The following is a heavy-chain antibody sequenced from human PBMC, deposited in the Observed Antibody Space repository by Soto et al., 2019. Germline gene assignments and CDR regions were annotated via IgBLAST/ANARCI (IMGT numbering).Heavy chain of an antibody. J-gene: IGHJ4*02. D-gene: IGHD6-19*01. Sequence: SESLSLTCIVSGGSISGSYCSWIRHSPGKGLEWLGYVYYTGSTNYSPSLRSRVSISVDTSKNEFSLRLSSVTAADTAVYFCARSVAVPGAHIDYWGQGTQVTVSS. CDR1: GGSISGSY. CDR2: VYYTGST. V-gene: IGHV4-59*13. CDR3: ARSVAVPGAHIDY.